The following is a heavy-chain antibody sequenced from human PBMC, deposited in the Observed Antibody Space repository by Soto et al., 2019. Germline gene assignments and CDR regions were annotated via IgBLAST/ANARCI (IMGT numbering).Heavy chain of an antibody. CDR3: AKGGPFTGGFDP. J-gene: IGHJ5*02. CDR2: ITGRSAVP. Sequence: EGQLLQSGGDLVQPGGSLRLSCAGSGLTLRSYAMTWIRQTPEKGLEWVSTITGRSAVPSYADSVNGRFTVSRDNSKNTLYLQMNSLRPDDTAIYYFAKGGPFTGGFDPWGQGTLVTVSA. D-gene: IGHD3-16*01. V-gene: IGHV3-23*01. CDR1: GLTLRSYA.